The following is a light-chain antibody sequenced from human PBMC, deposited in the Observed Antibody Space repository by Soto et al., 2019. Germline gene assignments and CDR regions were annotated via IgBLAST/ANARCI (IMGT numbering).Light chain of an antibody. CDR3: SSYTTSNTWV. V-gene: IGLV2-14*01. Sequence: QSVLTQPASVSGSPGQSITISCTETSSDVGAYDYVSWYQQHPGKAPKFMLYEVSNRPSGLSNRFSGSKSGNTASLTISGLQAEDEADYYCSSYTTSNTWVFGGGTKLTVL. CDR2: EVS. J-gene: IGLJ3*02. CDR1: SSDVGAYDY.